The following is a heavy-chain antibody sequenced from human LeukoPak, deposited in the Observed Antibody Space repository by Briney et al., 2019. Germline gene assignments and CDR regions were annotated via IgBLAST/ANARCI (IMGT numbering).Heavy chain of an antibody. D-gene: IGHD6-19*01. Sequence: KASETLSLTCAVYGGSFSGYYWSWIRQPPGKGLEWIGEINHSGSTNYNPSLKSRVTISVDTSKNQFSLKLSSVTAADTAVYYCARGGIAVARPLDYWGQGTLVTVPS. V-gene: IGHV4-34*01. J-gene: IGHJ4*02. CDR2: INHSGST. CDR1: GGSFSGYY. CDR3: ARGGIAVARPLDY.